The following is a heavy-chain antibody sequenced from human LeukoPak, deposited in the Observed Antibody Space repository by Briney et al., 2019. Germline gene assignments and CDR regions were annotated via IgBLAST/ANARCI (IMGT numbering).Heavy chain of an antibody. Sequence: PSETLSLTCTVSGGSISSYYWSWIRQPPGKGLEWIGYIYYSGSTNYNSSLKSRVTISVDTPKNQFSLKLSPVTAADTAVYYCAREKRDYGNNAALDYWGQGTLVTVSS. J-gene: IGHJ4*02. D-gene: IGHD4-17*01. CDR1: GGSISSYY. CDR2: IYYSGST. CDR3: AREKRDYGNNAALDY. V-gene: IGHV4-59*01.